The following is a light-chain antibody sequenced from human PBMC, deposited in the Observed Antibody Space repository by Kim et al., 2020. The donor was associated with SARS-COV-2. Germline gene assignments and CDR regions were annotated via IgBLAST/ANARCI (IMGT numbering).Light chain of an antibody. CDR2: GAA. V-gene: IGKV3-20*01. CDR1: QSVRSTY. Sequence: PGECATRSCRASQSVRSTYLAWYQQKPGQAPRLLIYGAASRATGIPDRFSGSGSGTDFTLTISRLEPEDFAVYHCQQYGGSPPYTFGQGTKLEI. CDR3: QQYGGSPPYT. J-gene: IGKJ2*01.